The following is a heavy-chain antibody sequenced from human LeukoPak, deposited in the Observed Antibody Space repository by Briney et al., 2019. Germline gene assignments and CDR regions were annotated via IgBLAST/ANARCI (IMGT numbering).Heavy chain of an antibody. Sequence: SETLSLTCAVSGGSISSSNWWSWVRQPPGKGLEWIGEIYHSGSTNYNPSLKSRVTISVDTSKNQFSLKLSSVTAADTAVYYCATKIAAANFDYWGQGTLVTVSS. CDR2: IYHSGST. J-gene: IGHJ4*02. CDR3: ATKIAAANFDY. D-gene: IGHD6-13*01. CDR1: GGSISSSNW. V-gene: IGHV4-4*02.